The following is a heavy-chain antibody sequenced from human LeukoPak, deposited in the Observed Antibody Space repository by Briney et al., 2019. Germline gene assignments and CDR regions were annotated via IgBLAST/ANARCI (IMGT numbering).Heavy chain of an antibody. CDR1: GGSISSGGYY. D-gene: IGHD1-7*01. J-gene: IGHJ4*02. CDR2: IYYSGST. V-gene: IGHV4-31*03. Sequence: PSETLSLTCTVSGGSISSGGYYWSWIRQHPGKGLEWIGYIYYSGSTYYNPSLKSRVTISVDTSKNQFSLKLSSVTAADTAVYYCARANYNLELPSPPTFDYWGQGTLVTVSS. CDR3: ARANYNLELPSPPTFDY.